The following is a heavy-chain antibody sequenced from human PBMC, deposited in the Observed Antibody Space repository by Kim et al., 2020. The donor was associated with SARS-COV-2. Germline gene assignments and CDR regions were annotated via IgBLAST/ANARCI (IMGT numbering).Heavy chain of an antibody. CDR3: ARTPEYQLLHHFDY. V-gene: IGHV3-33*01. CDR2: IWYDGSNK. J-gene: IGHJ4*02. D-gene: IGHD2-2*02. Sequence: GGSLRLSCAASGFTFSSYGMHWVRQAPGKGEWVAVIWYDGSNKYYADSVKGRFTISRDNSKNTLYLQMNSLRAEDTAVYYCARTPEYQLLHHFDYWGQGTLVTVSS. CDR1: GFTFSSYG.